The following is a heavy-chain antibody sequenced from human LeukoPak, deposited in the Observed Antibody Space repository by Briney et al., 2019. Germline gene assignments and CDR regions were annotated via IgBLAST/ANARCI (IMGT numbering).Heavy chain of an antibody. D-gene: IGHD2-8*02. CDR2: INHSGST. CDR3: ASRGSHCTGGTCYFAN. CDR1: GGSFNNYY. Sequence: SETLSLTCAVYGGSFNNYYWSWIRQPPGKGLEWIGEINHSGSTNYNPFLKSRVTISVDTSKNQFSLKLNSVTAADTAVYYCASRGSHCTGGTCYFANWGQGTLVTVSS. J-gene: IGHJ4*03. V-gene: IGHV4-34*01.